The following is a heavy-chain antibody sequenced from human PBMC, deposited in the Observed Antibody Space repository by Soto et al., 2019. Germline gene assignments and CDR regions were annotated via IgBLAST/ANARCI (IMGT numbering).Heavy chain of an antibody. CDR2: MSQTGST. J-gene: IGHJ5*01. CDR1: GYSIATGYY. CDR3: VRDGVQNSRQFADS. D-gene: IGHD1-26*01. Sequence: SETLSLTCAVSGYSIATGYYWGWIRQAPGKGLEWIASMSQTGSTYYNPSLESRVTISLDTSRNHFSLRLRFVTAADTAVYYCVRDGVQNSRQFADSWGQGTLVTVS. V-gene: IGHV4-38-2*02.